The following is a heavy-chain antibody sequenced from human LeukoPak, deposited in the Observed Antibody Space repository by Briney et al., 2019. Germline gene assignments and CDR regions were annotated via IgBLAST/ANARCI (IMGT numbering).Heavy chain of an antibody. CDR3: AKDRGDGSFDY. CDR1: GFSFSNYN. Sequence: GGSLRLSCVASGFSFSNYNMNWVRQAPGKGLEWVSYITLSSSSIYYADSVKGRFTISRDNAKNTLYLQMNSLRAEDTAMYYCAKDRGDGSFDYWGQGTLVTVSS. CDR2: ITLSSSSI. D-gene: IGHD5-24*01. J-gene: IGHJ4*02. V-gene: IGHV3-48*04.